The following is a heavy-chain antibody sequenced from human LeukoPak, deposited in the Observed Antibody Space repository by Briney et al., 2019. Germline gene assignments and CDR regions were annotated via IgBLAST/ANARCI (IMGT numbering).Heavy chain of an antibody. D-gene: IGHD3-3*01. Sequence: SQTLSLTCTVSGGSISSGSYYWSWIRQPAWKGLEWIGRIYTSGSTNYNPSLKSRVTISVDTSKNQFSLKLSSVTAADTAVYYCARGPYDFWSGYTQGFDYWGQGTLVTVSS. CDR1: GGSISSGSYY. CDR2: IYTSGST. CDR3: ARGPYDFWSGYTQGFDY. J-gene: IGHJ4*02. V-gene: IGHV4-61*02.